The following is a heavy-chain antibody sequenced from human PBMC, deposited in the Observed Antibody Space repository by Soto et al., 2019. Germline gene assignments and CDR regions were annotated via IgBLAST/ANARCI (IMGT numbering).Heavy chain of an antibody. D-gene: IGHD2-21*02. CDR2: ISSSSSYI. V-gene: IGHV3-21*01. CDR1: GCTFSSDS. Sequence: EVQLVESGGGLVKPGGSLRLSCAAYGCTFSSDSMNWVRQAPGKGLEWVSSISSSSSYIYYADSVKGRFTISRDNAKNSLYQQMNSLRAEDTAVYYCARLAYCGGDCYSYYYYYGMDVW. CDR3: ARLAYCGGDCYSYYYYYGMDV. J-gene: IGHJ6*01.